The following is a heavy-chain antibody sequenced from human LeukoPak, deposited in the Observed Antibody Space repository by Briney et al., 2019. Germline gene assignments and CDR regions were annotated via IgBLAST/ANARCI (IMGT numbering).Heavy chain of an antibody. CDR1: GYTLTELS. D-gene: IGHD1-26*01. Sequence: ASVKVSCKVSGYTLTELSMHWVRRAPGKWLEWMGGFDPEDGETIYAQKFQGRVTMTEDTSTDTAYMELSSLRSEDTAVYYCATSIRQWELLTFDYWGQGTLVTVSS. CDR2: FDPEDGET. J-gene: IGHJ4*02. V-gene: IGHV1-24*01. CDR3: ATSIRQWELLTFDY.